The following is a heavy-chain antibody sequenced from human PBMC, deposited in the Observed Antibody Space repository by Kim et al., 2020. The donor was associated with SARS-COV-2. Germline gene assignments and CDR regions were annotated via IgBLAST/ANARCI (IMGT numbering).Heavy chain of an antibody. D-gene: IGHD2-8*02. Sequence: GGSLRLSCAASGFTFSSYAMHWVRQAPGKGLEWVAVISYDGSNKYYADSVKGRFTISRDNSKNTLYLQMNSLRAEDTAVYYCARVIGTGYHNDYWGQGTLVTVSS. CDR2: ISYDGSNK. V-gene: IGHV3-30*04. CDR1: GFTFSSYA. CDR3: ARVIGTGYHNDY. J-gene: IGHJ4*02.